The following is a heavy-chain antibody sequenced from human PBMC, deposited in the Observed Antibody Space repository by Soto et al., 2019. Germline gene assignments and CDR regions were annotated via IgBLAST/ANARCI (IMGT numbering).Heavy chain of an antibody. CDR2: IYYSGST. CDR1: GGSISSSSYY. Sequence: SETLSLTCTVSGGSISSSSYYWGWIRQPPGKGLEWIGSIYYSGSTYYNPSLKSRVTISVDTSKNQFSLKLSSVTAADTAVYYCARAGGLGAVAADYWGQGTLVTVSS. V-gene: IGHV4-39*01. D-gene: IGHD6-19*01. CDR3: ARAGGLGAVAADY. J-gene: IGHJ4*02.